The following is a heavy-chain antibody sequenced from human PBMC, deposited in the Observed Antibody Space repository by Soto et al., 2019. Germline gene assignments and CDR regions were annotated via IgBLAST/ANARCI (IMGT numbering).Heavy chain of an antibody. CDR2: IDPSDSYT. D-gene: IGHD2-2*01. CDR1: GYSFTSYW. CDR3: ARRGEFTLIVVLPAALVENYSYHGMDV. J-gene: IGHJ6*02. V-gene: IGHV5-10-1*01. Sequence: GESLKISCKSSGYSFTSYWISWVRQMPGKGLEWMGRIDPSDSYTNYSPSFQGHVTISADKSISTAYLQWSSLKASDTAMYYCARRGEFTLIVVLPAALVENYSYHGMDVSGQRTTVTV.